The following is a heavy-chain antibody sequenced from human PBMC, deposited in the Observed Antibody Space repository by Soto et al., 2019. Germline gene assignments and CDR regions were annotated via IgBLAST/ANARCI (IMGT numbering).Heavy chain of an antibody. CDR3: ARGSTERSGWSYNWFDP. CDR1: GGTFSSYA. CDR2: IIPIFGTA. J-gene: IGHJ5*02. Sequence: ASVKVSCKASGGTFSSYAISWVRQAPGQGLEWMGGIIPIFGTANYAQKFQGRVTITADESTSTAYMELSSLRSEDTAVYYCARGSTERSGWSYNWFDPWGQGTLVTVSS. V-gene: IGHV1-69*13. D-gene: IGHD6-19*01.